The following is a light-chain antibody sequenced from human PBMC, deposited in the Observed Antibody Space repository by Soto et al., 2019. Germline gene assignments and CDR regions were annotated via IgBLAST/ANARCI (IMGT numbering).Light chain of an antibody. CDR1: QDVSRF. J-gene: IGKJ3*01. Sequence: IQLTQSPSSLSASVGDRVTITCRASQDVSRFLAWYQQTAGKSPKLLIYRTSTLQSGVPSRLSGIGSGTEFTLTISSLQPEDFATYYCQPLNSSPFTFGPETKVDI. CDR3: QPLNSSPFT. CDR2: RTS. V-gene: IGKV1-9*01.